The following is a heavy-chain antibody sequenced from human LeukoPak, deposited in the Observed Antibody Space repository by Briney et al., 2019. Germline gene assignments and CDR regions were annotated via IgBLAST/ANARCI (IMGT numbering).Heavy chain of an antibody. V-gene: IGHV3-30*02. J-gene: IGHJ4*02. CDR1: RFTFSDYG. CDR2: IRYDGSDK. D-gene: IGHD4/OR15-4a*01. Sequence: PGGSLRLSCAASRFTFSDYGIHWVRQAPGKGLEWVAFIRYDGSDKYYADSVKGRFTISRDNSKNTLYLQMNSLRAEDAAVYYCAKDRQDYGAHWGQGALVTVSS. CDR3: AKDRQDYGAH.